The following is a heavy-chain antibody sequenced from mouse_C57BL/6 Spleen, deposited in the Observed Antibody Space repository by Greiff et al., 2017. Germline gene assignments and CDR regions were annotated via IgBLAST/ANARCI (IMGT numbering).Heavy chain of an antibody. J-gene: IGHJ2*01. CDR1: GYSITSGYY. CDR2: ISYDGSN. Sequence: EVKLQESGPGLVKPSQSLSLTCSVTGYSITSGYYWNWIRQFPGNKLEWMGYISYDGSNNYNPSLKNRISITRDTSKNQFFLTLNSVTTEDTATYYCAREADYYGSSYWGQGTTLTVSS. CDR3: AREADYYGSSY. V-gene: IGHV3-6*01. D-gene: IGHD1-1*01.